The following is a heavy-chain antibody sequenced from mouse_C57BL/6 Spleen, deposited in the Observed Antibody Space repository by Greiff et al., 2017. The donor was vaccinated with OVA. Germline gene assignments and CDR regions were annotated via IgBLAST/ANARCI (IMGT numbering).Heavy chain of an antibody. J-gene: IGHJ1*03. CDR1: GYTFTSYW. Sequence: QVQLKQPGAELVKPGASVKLSCKASGYTFTSYWMHWVKQRPGRGLEWIGRIDPNSGGTKYNEKFKSKATLTLDKPSSTAYMQLSSLTSEDSAVYYGARSSYYGSSYWYFDVWGTGTTVTVSS. CDR3: ARSSYYGSSYWYFDV. CDR2: IDPNSGGT. D-gene: IGHD1-1*01. V-gene: IGHV1-72*01.